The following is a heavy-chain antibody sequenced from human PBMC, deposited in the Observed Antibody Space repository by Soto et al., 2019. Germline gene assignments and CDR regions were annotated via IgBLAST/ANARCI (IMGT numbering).Heavy chain of an antibody. CDR3: ARGPTGDWFDP. CDR1: VGSISSVGYY. Sequence: SETLSLTCTVSVGSISSVGYYWSWIRQHPGKGLEWIGYIYYSGSTYYNPSLKSRVTISVDTSKNQFSLKLSSVTAADTAVYYCARGPTGDWFDPWGQGTLVTVSS. V-gene: IGHV4-31*03. CDR2: IYYSGST. D-gene: IGHD1-1*01. J-gene: IGHJ5*02.